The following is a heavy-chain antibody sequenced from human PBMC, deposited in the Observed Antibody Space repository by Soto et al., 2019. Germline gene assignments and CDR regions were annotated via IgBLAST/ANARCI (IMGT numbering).Heavy chain of an antibody. CDR2: IYTTGST. Sequence: QVQLQESGPGLVKPSETLSLTCTVSGGSISSYYWNWIRQPAGKGLEWIGRIYTTGSTIYNPSLKSRVTMSVDTSKNQFSLKLSSVTAADTAVYYCARSGGGGYYDSSGYYFDYWGQGTPVTVSS. CDR3: ARSGGGGYYDSSGYYFDY. CDR1: GGSISSYY. J-gene: IGHJ4*02. D-gene: IGHD3-22*01. V-gene: IGHV4-4*07.